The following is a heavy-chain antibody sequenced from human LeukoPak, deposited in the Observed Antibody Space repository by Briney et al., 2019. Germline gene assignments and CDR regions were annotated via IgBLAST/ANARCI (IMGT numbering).Heavy chain of an antibody. J-gene: IGHJ4*02. V-gene: IGHV3-23*01. CDR1: GFTFSSYA. D-gene: IGHD2-15*01. Sequence: GGSLRLSCAASGFTFSSYAMSRVRQAPGKGLEWVSAISGSGGSTYYADSVKGRFTISRDNSKNTLYLQMNSLRAEDTAVYYCAKGPYDIVVVVAAVFDYWGQGTLVTVSS. CDR2: ISGSGGST. CDR3: AKGPYDIVVVVAAVFDY.